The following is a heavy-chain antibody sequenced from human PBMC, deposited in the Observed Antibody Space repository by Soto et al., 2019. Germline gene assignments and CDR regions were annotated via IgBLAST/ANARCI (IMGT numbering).Heavy chain of an antibody. CDR3: ARGWGKYFGVNDF. V-gene: IGHV1-18*01. D-gene: IGHD2-8*01. Sequence: ASVKVSCKASGYTFNTFGITWVRQAPGQGLEWMGCVSGYSDKRDYSRKLQDRITLTADPSTTTFYMELRSLTSDDTAVYYCARGWGKYFGVNDFWGQ. CDR1: GYTFNTFG. CDR2: VSGYSDKR. J-gene: IGHJ4*02.